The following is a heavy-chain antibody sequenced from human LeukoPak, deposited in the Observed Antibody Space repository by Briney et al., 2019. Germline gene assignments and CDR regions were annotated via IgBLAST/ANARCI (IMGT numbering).Heavy chain of an antibody. D-gene: IGHD4-17*01. V-gene: IGHV3-23*01. Sequence: GGSLRLSCAASGFTFSSYAMSWVRQAPGKGREGVSAISVIGCSTYYADSVQARFTISRDNSKTTLYLQMNSLRAEDTAVYYCAKDRAHYDYGDYLDAFDIWGQGTMVTVSS. CDR3: AKDRAHYDYGDYLDAFDI. J-gene: IGHJ3*02. CDR1: GFTFSSYA. CDR2: ISVIGCST.